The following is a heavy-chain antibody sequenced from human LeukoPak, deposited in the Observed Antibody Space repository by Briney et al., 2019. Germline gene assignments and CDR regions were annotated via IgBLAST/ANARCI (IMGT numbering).Heavy chain of an antibody. CDR3: ARDHHYYGSVNFDY. V-gene: IGHV3-30*03. CDR1: GFTFTNAW. Sequence: GGSLRLSCAASGFTFTNAWMHWVRQAPGKGLEWVAVISYDGSNKYYADSVKGRFTISRDNSKNTLYLQMNSLRAEDTAVYYCARDHHYYGSVNFDYWGQGTLVTVSS. D-gene: IGHD3-10*01. J-gene: IGHJ4*02. CDR2: ISYDGSNK.